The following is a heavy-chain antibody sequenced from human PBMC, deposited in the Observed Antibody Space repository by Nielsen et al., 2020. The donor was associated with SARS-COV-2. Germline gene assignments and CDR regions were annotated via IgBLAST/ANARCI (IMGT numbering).Heavy chain of an antibody. D-gene: IGHD6-13*01. CDR2: ISGGSAAI. J-gene: IGHJ6*02. Sequence: GESLKISCVASGFSFNTYSMNWVRQAPGEGLEWVSYISGGSAAIYYADSVKGRFTISRDNVKNSLYLQLSSLSAEDTAVYYCARSPFHRSSWYGMDVWGQGTTVTVSS. V-gene: IGHV3-48*01. CDR1: GFSFNTYS. CDR3: ARSPFHRSSWYGMDV.